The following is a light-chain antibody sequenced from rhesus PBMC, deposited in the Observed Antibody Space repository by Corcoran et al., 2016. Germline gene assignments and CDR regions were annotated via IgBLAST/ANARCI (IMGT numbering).Light chain of an antibody. Sequence: DIVMTQSPDSLAVSLGERVTINCRSSQNLFYSSNNKNYLAWYQSKPRQPPKLLIYWASTREAGVPNRFSGSGSGIDYTLTISGLQAEDAAVYFCQQYYSLPLTFGGGTKVEIK. CDR3: QQYYSLPLT. V-gene: IGKV4-1*01. J-gene: IGKJ4*01. CDR1: QNLFYSSNNKNY. CDR2: WAS.